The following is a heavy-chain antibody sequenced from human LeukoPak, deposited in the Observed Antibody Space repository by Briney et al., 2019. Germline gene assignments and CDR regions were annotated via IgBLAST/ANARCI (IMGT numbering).Heavy chain of an antibody. V-gene: IGHV4-30-4*01. D-gene: IGHD6-19*01. CDR2: INHSGST. CDR3: ARRGRQWTVQDHYYYIDV. CDR1: GGSTSSGDYY. Sequence: SQTLSLTCTVSGGSTSSGDYYWSWIRQPPGKGLEWIGEINHSGSTNYNPSLKSRVTISVDTSKNLFSLKLSSVSAADTADYYCARRGRQWTVQDHYYYIDVWGKGTTVTVSS. J-gene: IGHJ6*03.